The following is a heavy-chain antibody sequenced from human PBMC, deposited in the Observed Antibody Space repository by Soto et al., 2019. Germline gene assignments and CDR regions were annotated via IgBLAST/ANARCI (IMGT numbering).Heavy chain of an antibody. CDR1: GYSISSGYY. CDR3: ARGARGLLWFGELFLNWFDP. CDR2: IYHSGST. V-gene: IGHV4-38-2*01. D-gene: IGHD3-10*01. J-gene: IGHJ5*02. Sequence: SETLSLTCAVSGYSISSGYYWGWIRQPPGKGLEWIGSIYHSGSTYYNPSLKSRVTISVDTSKNQFSLKLSSVTAADTAVYYCARGARGLLWFGELFLNWFDPWGQGTLVT.